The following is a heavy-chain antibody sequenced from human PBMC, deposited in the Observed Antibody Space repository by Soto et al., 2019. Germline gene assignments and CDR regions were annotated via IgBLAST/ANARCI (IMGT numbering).Heavy chain of an antibody. CDR3: ARDIDFSSTNCRGVVGFDI. J-gene: IGHJ3*02. Sequence: EVQLVESGGGLVQPGGSLRLSCAASGFTFSTSWMSWVRQAPGKELEWVANINQDASGKYYVDSVKGRFTISRENAKKSLFLQMTSLRAEDTAVYFCARDIDFSSTNCRGVVGFDIWGQGTRVTVSS. D-gene: IGHD6-13*01. CDR1: GFTFSTSW. V-gene: IGHV3-7*01. CDR2: INQDASGK.